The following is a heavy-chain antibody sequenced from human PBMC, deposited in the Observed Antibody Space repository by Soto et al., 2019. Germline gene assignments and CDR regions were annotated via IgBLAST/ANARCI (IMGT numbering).Heavy chain of an antibody. Sequence: GASVKVSCKASGYTFTGYYMHWVRKAPGQGLEWMGWINPNSGGTNYAQKFQGWVTMTRDTSISTAYMELSRLRSDDTAVYYCARDRGYSSSFSYYGMDVWGQGTTVTVSS. CDR2: INPNSGGT. V-gene: IGHV1-2*04. D-gene: IGHD6-6*01. CDR1: GYTFTGYY. J-gene: IGHJ6*02. CDR3: ARDRGYSSSFSYYGMDV.